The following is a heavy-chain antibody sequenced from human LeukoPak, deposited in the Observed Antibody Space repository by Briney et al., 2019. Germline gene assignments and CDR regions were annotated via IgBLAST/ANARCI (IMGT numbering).Heavy chain of an antibody. J-gene: IGHJ4*02. CDR3: ARHGSIAVAPDY. CDR1: GGSISSGGYY. Sequence: PSQTLSLTCTVSGGSISSGGYYWSWIRQHPGKGLEWIGYIYYSGSTYYNPSLKSRVTISVDTSKNQFSLKLSSVTAADTAVYYCARHGSIAVAPDYWGQGTLVTVSS. V-gene: IGHV4-31*03. D-gene: IGHD6-19*01. CDR2: IYYSGST.